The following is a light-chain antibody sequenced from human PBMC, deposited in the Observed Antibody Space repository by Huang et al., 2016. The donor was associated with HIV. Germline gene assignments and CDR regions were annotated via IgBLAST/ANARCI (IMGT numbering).Light chain of an antibody. Sequence: DIQMTQSPSAMSASVGDRVTITCRASQDINNYLAWFQQKPGKVPKRLIYAASSLQTGVPSRFRVSGSATEFTLTSSSLQPEDVATYFCLQHNVFPLTFGQGTKVEIK. CDR1: QDINNY. CDR2: AAS. CDR3: LQHNVFPLT. J-gene: IGKJ1*01. V-gene: IGKV1-17*03.